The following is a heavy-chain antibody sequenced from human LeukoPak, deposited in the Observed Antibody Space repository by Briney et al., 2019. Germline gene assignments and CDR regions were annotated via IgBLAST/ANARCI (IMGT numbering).Heavy chain of an antibody. Sequence: GGSLRLSCAASGFTFSSYGMHWVRQAPGKGLEWVTFIRYDGSNKYYADSVKGRFTISRDNSKNTLNLHMNSLRAEDTAVYYCAKSKEDCCGSFDPWGQGTLVTVSS. CDR1: GFTFSSYG. CDR3: AKSKEDCCGSFDP. V-gene: IGHV3-30*02. D-gene: IGHD2-15*01. J-gene: IGHJ5*02. CDR2: IRYDGSNK.